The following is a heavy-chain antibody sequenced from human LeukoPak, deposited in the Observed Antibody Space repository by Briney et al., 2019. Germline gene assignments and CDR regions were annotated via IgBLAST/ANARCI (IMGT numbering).Heavy chain of an antibody. CDR3: ARCIAVAGTRTPRLFDY. V-gene: IGHV4-59*01. Sequence: SETLSLTCTVAGGSISRYYWSWIRQPPGKGLEWIGYIYYSGSTNYNPSLKSRVTISVDTSKNQFSLKLSSVTAADTAVYYCARCIAVAGTRTPRLFDYWGQGTLVTVSS. D-gene: IGHD6-19*01. J-gene: IGHJ4*02. CDR1: GGSISRYY. CDR2: IYYSGST.